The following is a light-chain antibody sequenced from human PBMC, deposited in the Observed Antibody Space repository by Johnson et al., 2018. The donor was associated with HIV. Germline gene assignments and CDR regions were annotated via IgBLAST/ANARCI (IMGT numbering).Light chain of an antibody. J-gene: IGLJ1*01. V-gene: IGLV1-51*01. Sequence: SMLTQPPSVSAAPGQKVTISCSGSSSNIGNNYVSWYQQLPGTAPKLLIYDNNKRPSGIPDRFSASKSGTSATLGITGLQTGDEADYYCGTWDSSLSAYVFGTGTKVTVL. CDR2: DNN. CDR1: SSNIGNNY. CDR3: GTWDSSLSAYV.